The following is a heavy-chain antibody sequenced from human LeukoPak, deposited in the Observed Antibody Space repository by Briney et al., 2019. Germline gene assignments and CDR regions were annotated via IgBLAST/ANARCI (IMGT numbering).Heavy chain of an antibody. J-gene: IGHJ4*02. CDR2: IRYDGSNK. CDR3: ARAKIAARPVGDY. CDR1: GFNFSSYG. Sequence: GGSLRLSCAASGFNFSSYGMHWVRQAPGKGLEWVAFIRYDGSNKYYADSVKGRFTIFRDNSKNTLYLQMNSLRAEDTAVYYCARAKIAARPVGDYWGQGTLVTVSS. D-gene: IGHD6-6*01. V-gene: IGHV3-30*02.